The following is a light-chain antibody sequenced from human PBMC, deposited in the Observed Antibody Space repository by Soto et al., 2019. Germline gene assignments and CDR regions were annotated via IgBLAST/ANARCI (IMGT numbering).Light chain of an antibody. Sequence: DILLTQSPSTLSVTLGHSVDLIXRASQTISSWLAWYQQKPGKAPKLLIYKASTLKSGVPSRFSGSGSGTDFTLTISSLEPEDFAVYYCQQRSNWPRTFGQGTKVDI. V-gene: IGKV1-5*03. J-gene: IGKJ1*01. CDR1: QTISSW. CDR2: KAS. CDR3: QQRSNWPRT.